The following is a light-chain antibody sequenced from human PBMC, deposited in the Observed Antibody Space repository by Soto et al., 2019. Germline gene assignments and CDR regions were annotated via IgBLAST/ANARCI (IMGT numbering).Light chain of an antibody. V-gene: IGKV3-20*01. CDR3: QQYDSSPLYT. CDR2: GAS. Sequence: DIVLTQSPGTLSLSPGERATLSCRASQSVRGSYLAWYQQKPGQAPRLLIYGASSRATGIPDRFSGRGSGTDFTLTISRLEPEDFAVYYCQQYDSSPLYTFGQGTKLEIK. J-gene: IGKJ2*01. CDR1: QSVRGSY.